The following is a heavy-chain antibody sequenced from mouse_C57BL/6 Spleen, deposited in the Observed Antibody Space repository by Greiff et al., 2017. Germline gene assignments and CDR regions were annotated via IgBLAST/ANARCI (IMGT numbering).Heavy chain of an antibody. D-gene: IGHD1-1*01. J-gene: IGHJ4*01. CDR3: ARRTTVVEAMDY. V-gene: IGHV1-7*01. CDR2: INPSSGYT. Sequence: QVQLKESGAELAKPGASVKLSCKASGYTFTSYWMHWVKQRPGQGLEWIGYINPSSGYTKYNQKFKDKATLTADKSSSTAYMQLSSLTYDDSAVYYCARRTTVVEAMDYWGQGTSVTVSS. CDR1: GYTFTSYW.